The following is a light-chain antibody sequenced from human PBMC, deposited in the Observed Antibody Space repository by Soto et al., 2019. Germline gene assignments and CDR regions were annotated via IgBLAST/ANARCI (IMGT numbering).Light chain of an antibody. Sequence: QPVLTQPPSASGTPGQRVIISCFGSSSNIGSNTVTWYQQLPGTAPKLLIYSNNQRPSGVPDRFSGSKSGTSASLAISGLQSEDEADYYCAAWDDSLNGYWVFGGGPKLTVL. CDR1: SSNIGSNT. CDR2: SNN. V-gene: IGLV1-44*01. CDR3: AAWDDSLNGYWV. J-gene: IGLJ3*02.